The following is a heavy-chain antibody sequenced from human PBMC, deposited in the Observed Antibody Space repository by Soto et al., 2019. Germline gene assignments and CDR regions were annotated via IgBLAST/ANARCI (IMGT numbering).Heavy chain of an antibody. V-gene: IGHV1-2*02. CDR1: GYTFTGYY. Sequence: QMQLVQSGAEVKKPGASVTVSCKASGYTFTGYYMHWVRQAPGQGLEWMGYINPSSGGTNYAQKFQDRVTMTRDTSINTAYNEMSRLRSDDTAMYFCATDLMAAVGRHYYYGMDVWGQGTTVTVSS. CDR3: ATDLMAAVGRHYYYGMDV. J-gene: IGHJ6*02. CDR2: INPSSGGT. D-gene: IGHD2-15*01.